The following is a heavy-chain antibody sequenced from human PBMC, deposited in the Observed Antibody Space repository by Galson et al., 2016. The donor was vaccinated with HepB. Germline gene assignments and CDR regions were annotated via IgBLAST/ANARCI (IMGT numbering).Heavy chain of an antibody. CDR2: ISYDGTKK. CDR1: GFAFNGYG. V-gene: IGHV3-30*18. CDR3: AKDAIAVGSFFDS. J-gene: IGHJ4*02. Sequence: SLRLSCAASGFAFNGYGMHWVRQTPGKGLEWVAVISYDGTKKYYADSVKGRFTVSRDNSNNTLFLQMSSPRAEDTAVYYCAKDAIAVGSFFDSWGQGTVVTVSS. D-gene: IGHD6-19*01.